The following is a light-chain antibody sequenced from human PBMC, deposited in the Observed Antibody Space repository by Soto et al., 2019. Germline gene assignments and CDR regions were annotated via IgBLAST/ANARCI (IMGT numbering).Light chain of an antibody. CDR1: QDTRND. Sequence: AIPMTQSPSSLSASVGDRVTITCRASQDTRNDLGWYQQKPCKAPKLLLYAASRLQIGVPSRFNGSGSGTDFPLAISRLQPEDFANYYCLQDYNFPRPFGGGTKVEIK. CDR2: AAS. V-gene: IGKV1-6*01. CDR3: LQDYNFPRP. J-gene: IGKJ4*01.